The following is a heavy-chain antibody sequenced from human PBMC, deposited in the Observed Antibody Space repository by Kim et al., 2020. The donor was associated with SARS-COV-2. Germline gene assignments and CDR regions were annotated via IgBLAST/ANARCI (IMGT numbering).Heavy chain of an antibody. V-gene: IGHV7-4-1*02. CDR1: GYSLTTHS. Sequence: ASMKVSCKASGYSLTTHSMNWVRQAPGQGLEWLGWINTNTGHPTYVQGLTGRLVFSLDTSVNTAFLEINGLQTEDTAVYYCARDRGLCVTSSCRSYHYHMDVWGKGTTVTVSS. J-gene: IGHJ6*03. CDR3: ARDRGLCVTSSCRSYHYHMDV. CDR2: INTNTGHP. D-gene: IGHD3-10*01.